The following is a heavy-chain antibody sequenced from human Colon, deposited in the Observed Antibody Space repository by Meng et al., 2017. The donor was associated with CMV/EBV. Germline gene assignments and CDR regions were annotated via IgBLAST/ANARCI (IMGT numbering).Heavy chain of an antibody. CDR3: ARQRRRINLLKVNEADFHGDMAV. CDR1: GVAMSLYY. J-gene: IGHJ6*02. CDR2: IYESGTT. Sequence: SETLSLTCSVSGVAMSLYYWSWIRQAPGKGLEWIGHIYESGTTKYNPSLESRVTISADTSKNEFSLKLRSVTAADTAVYYCARQRRRINLLKVNEADFHGDMAVWGQGTTVTVSS. D-gene: IGHD3-10*01. V-gene: IGHV4-59*08.